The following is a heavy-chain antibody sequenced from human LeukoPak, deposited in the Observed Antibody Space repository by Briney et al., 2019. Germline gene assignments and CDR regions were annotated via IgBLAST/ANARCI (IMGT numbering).Heavy chain of an antibody. CDR2: INGSGGST. CDR1: GFTFSSCA. D-gene: IGHD3-22*01. V-gene: IGHV3-23*01. J-gene: IGHJ4*02. CDR3: AKSWCYDSSGYYPYDY. Sequence: GGSLRLSCAASGFTFSSCAMSWVRQAPGKGLEWVSTINGSGGSTYYADSVKGRFTISRDNSKNTLYLQMNSLRAEDTAVYYCAKSWCYDSSGYYPYDYWGQGTLVTVSS.